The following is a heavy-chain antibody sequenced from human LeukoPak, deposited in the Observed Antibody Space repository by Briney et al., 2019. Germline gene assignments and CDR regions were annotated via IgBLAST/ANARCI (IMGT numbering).Heavy chain of an antibody. Sequence: ASVKVSCKAPGYTFRNYGISWVRQAPGQGLEWMGWISAYNGDTHYAQKLQGRVTMTTDTSTSTAYMELRSLRSDDTAVYYCARDPSNTSGYQIYFDYWGQGTLVTVSS. CDR3: ARDPSNTSGYQIYFDY. CDR1: GYTFRNYG. J-gene: IGHJ4*02. D-gene: IGHD3-3*01. CDR2: ISAYNGDT. V-gene: IGHV1-18*01.